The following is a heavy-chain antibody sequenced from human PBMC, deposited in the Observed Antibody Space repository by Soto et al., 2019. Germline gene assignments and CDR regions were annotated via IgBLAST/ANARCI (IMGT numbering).Heavy chain of an antibody. CDR2: ISAYNGNT. J-gene: IGHJ4*02. CDR1: GYTFTSYG. CDR3: ARDSVDYDILTGYYLIDY. V-gene: IGHV1-18*01. Sequence: ASVKVSCKASGYTFTSYGISWVRQAPGQGLEWMGWISAYNGNTNYAQKLQGRVTMTTDTSTSTAYMELRSLRSDDTAVYYCARDSVDYDILTGYYLIDYWGQGTLVTVSS. D-gene: IGHD3-9*01.